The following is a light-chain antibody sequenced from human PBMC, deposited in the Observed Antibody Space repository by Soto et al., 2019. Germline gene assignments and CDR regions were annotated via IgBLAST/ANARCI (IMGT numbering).Light chain of an antibody. CDR2: GAS. V-gene: IGKV3-15*01. CDR3: QQYNNWPLT. CDR1: QSVTIN. Sequence: EIVMTQCPGTLSVSPGERATLSCRASQSVTINLAWYQQKPGQAPRLLIYGASTRATGIPARFSGSGSGTEFTLTISSLLSEDFAVYYCQQYNNWPLTFGGGTKVEI. J-gene: IGKJ4*01.